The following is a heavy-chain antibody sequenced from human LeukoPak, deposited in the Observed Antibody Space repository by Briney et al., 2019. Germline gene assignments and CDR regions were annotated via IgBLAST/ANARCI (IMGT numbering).Heavy chain of an antibody. CDR3: AKGEQQLAHNAFDI. Sequence: GGSLRLSCAASGFSFSDSYMSWIRQAPGQGLEWLSYIKSSDTSTFYADSVKGRFTVSRDNAKNSLYLQMNSLRAEDTALYYCAKGEQQLAHNAFDIWGQGTLVTVSS. D-gene: IGHD6-13*01. CDR2: IKSSDTST. CDR1: GFSFSDSY. J-gene: IGHJ3*02. V-gene: IGHV3-11*01.